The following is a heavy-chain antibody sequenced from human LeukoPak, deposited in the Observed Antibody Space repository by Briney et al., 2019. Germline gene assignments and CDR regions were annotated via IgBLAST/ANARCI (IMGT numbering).Heavy chain of an antibody. J-gene: IGHJ6*03. CDR1: GFTFSSYW. Sequence: GGSLRLSCAASGFTFSSYWMSWVRQAPGKGLEWVANIKQDGSEKYYVDSVKGRFTISRDNAKNSLYLQMNSLRAEDTAVYYCARFYCGGDCYSAALDYYYMDVWGKGTTVTISS. CDR3: ARFYCGGDCYSAALDYYYMDV. CDR2: IKQDGSEK. V-gene: IGHV3-7*01. D-gene: IGHD2-21*02.